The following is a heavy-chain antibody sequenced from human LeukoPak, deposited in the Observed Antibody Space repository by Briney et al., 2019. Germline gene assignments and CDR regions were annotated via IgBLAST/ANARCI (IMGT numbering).Heavy chain of an antibody. V-gene: IGHV1-46*01. Sequence: ASVKVSCKASGYTFTSNYIHWVRRAPGQGLEWMGMIYPRDGSTSYAQKFQGRVTITADESTSTAYMELSSLRSEDTAVYYCARENGDRVAYYFDYWGQGTLVTVSS. CDR1: GYTFTSNY. J-gene: IGHJ4*02. CDR2: IYPRDGST. CDR3: ARENGDRVAYYFDY. D-gene: IGHD3-3*01.